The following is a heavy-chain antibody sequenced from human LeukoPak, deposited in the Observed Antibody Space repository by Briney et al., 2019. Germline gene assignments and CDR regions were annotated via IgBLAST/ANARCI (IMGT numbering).Heavy chain of an antibody. D-gene: IGHD1-14*01. CDR1: GFTFSSYS. CDR2: ISSSSSYI. CDR3: AKCGAASRTTCQESAFDM. Sequence: PGGSLRLSCAASGFTFSSYSMNWVRQAPGKGLEWVSSISSSSSYIYYADSVKGRFTISRDNSKNTLYLEMNSLRADDTAVYYCAKCGAASRTTCQESAFDMWGQGTMVTVSS. V-gene: IGHV3-21*04. J-gene: IGHJ3*02.